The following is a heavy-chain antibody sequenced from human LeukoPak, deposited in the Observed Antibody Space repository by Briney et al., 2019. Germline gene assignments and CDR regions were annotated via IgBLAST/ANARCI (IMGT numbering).Heavy chain of an antibody. D-gene: IGHD6-19*01. CDR3: ARDTYRAVAGPLGY. CDR2: LSGSGGTT. V-gene: IGHV3-23*01. CDR1: GFTFSSYG. J-gene: IGHJ4*02. Sequence: GGTLRLSCSASGFTFSSYGMSWVRQAPGKGLEWVSGLSGSGGTTYYVDSVKGRFTISRDNGKNSLYLQMNSLRAEDTAVYYCARDTYRAVAGPLGYWGQGTLVTVSS.